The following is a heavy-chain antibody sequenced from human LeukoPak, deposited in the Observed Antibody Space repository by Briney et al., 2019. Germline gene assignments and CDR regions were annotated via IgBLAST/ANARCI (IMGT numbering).Heavy chain of an antibody. V-gene: IGHV3-49*04. D-gene: IGHD2-2*01. CDR1: GFTFGDYA. CDR3: TRDDPEDIVVVPAADEYFQH. CDR2: IRSKAYGGTT. J-gene: IGHJ1*01. Sequence: GRSLRLSCTASGFTFGDYAMSWVRQAPGKGLEWVGFIRSKAYGGTTEYAASVKGRFTISRDDSKSIAYLQMNSLKTEDTAVYYCTRDDPEDIVVVPAADEYFQHWGQGTLVTVSS.